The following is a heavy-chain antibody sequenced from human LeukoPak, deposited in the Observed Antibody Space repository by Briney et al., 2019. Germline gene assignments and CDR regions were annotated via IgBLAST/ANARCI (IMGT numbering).Heavy chain of an antibody. Sequence: ASVKVSCKASGYTFTSYDINWVRQATGQGLEWMGWMNPNSGNTGYAQKFQGRVTMTRNTSISTAYMELSSLRSEDTAVYYCARGGYSGSWYSLYWFDPWGQGTLVTVSS. CDR1: GYTFTSYD. CDR3: ARGGYSGSWYSLYWFDP. D-gene: IGHD6-13*01. V-gene: IGHV1-8*01. CDR2: MNPNSGNT. J-gene: IGHJ5*02.